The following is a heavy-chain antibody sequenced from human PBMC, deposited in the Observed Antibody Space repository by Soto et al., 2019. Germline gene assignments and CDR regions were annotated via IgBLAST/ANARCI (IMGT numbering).Heavy chain of an antibody. CDR2: IYPGDSDT. CDR3: ARLPGNYYDSSGYYYFDY. D-gene: IGHD3-22*01. V-gene: IGHV5-51*01. Sequence: GESLKISCKGSGYNFNNYWIGWVRQMPGKGLEWMGIIYPGDSDTRYSPSFQGQVTISADKSISTAYLQWSSLKASDTAMYYCARLPGNYYDSSGYYYFDYWGHGTLVTVSS. CDR1: GYNFNNYW. J-gene: IGHJ4*01.